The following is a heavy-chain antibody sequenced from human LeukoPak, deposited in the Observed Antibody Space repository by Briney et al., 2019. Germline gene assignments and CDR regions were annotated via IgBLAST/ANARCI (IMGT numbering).Heavy chain of an antibody. CDR3: ARLDCSGGSCYRSPFDP. V-gene: IGHV4-34*01. Sequence: SETLYLTCAVYGGSFSGYYWSWIRQPPGKGLEWIGEINHSGSTNYNPSLKSRVTISVDTSKHQFSLKLSSVTAADTAVYYCARLDCSGGSCYRSPFDPWGHGALVTVSS. CDR2: INHSGST. D-gene: IGHD2-15*01. J-gene: IGHJ5*02. CDR1: GGSFSGYY.